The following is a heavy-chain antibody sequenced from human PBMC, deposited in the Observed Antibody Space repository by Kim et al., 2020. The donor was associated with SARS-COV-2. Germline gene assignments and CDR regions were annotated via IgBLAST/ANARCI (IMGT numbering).Heavy chain of an antibody. CDR2: IYHSGST. J-gene: IGHJ4*02. CDR1: GYSISSGYY. CDR3: ARAPNYDILTGYDTRLYYFDY. V-gene: IGHV4-38-2*02. Sequence: SETLSLTCTVSGYSISSGYYWGWIRQPPGKGLEWIGSIYHSGSTYYNPSLKSRFTISVDTSKNQFSLKLSSVTAADTAVYYCARAPNYDILTGYDTRLYYFDYWGQGTLVTVSS. D-gene: IGHD3-9*01.